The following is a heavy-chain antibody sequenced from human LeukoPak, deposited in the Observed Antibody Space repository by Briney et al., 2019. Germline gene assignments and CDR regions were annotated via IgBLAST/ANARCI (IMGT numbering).Heavy chain of an antibody. Sequence: SVKVSCKASGGTFSSYTISWVRQAPGQGLEWMGRIIPILGIANYAQKFQGRVTITADKSTSTAYMDLSSLRSEDTAVYYCARDQSGGAAAEFDYWGQGTLVTVSS. D-gene: IGHD6-13*01. CDR1: GGTFSSYT. J-gene: IGHJ4*02. CDR3: ARDQSGGAAAEFDY. CDR2: IIPILGIA. V-gene: IGHV1-69*04.